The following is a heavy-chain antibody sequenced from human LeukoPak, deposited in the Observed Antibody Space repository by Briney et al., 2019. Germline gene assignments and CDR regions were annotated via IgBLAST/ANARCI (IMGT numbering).Heavy chain of an antibody. Sequence: ASVKVSCKASGYTFTSYGISWVRQAPGQGLKWMGWISAYNGNTNYAQKLQGRVTMTTDTSTSTAYMELRSLRSDDTAVYYCARDQIVVVPAAKGGWFDPWGQGTLVTVSS. CDR1: GYTFTSYG. CDR3: ARDQIVVVPAAKGGWFDP. CDR2: ISAYNGNT. D-gene: IGHD2-2*01. J-gene: IGHJ5*02. V-gene: IGHV1-18*01.